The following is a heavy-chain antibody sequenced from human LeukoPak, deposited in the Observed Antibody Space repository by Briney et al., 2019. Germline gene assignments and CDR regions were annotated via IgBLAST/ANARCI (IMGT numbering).Heavy chain of an antibody. J-gene: IGHJ4*02. V-gene: IGHV3-48*03. D-gene: IGHD3-16*02. Sequence: GGSLRLSCAASGFTFSSYEMNWVRQAPGKGLEWVSYISSSGSNIYYADSVKGRFTISRDNAKNSLYLQMNSLRAEDTAVYYCTRTHTYDIMITFGGVIVDFDYWGQGTLVTVSS. CDR2: ISSSGSNI. CDR3: TRTHTYDIMITFGGVIVDFDY. CDR1: GFTFSSYE.